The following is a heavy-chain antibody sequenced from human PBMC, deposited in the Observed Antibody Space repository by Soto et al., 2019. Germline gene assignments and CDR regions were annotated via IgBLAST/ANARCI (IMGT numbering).Heavy chain of an antibody. J-gene: IGHJ2*01. CDR2: ISGSGGST. CDR1: GFTFSSYA. CDR3: AKEPVGPDWYFDL. Sequence: HPGGSLRLSCAASGFTFSSYAMSGVRQAPGKGLEWVSAISGSGGSTYYADSVKGRFTISRDNSKNTLYLQMNSLRAEDTAVYYCAKEPVGPDWYFDLWGRGTLVTVSS. V-gene: IGHV3-23*01.